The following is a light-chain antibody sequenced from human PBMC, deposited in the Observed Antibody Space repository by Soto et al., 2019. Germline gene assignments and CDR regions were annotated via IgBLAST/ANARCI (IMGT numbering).Light chain of an antibody. Sequence: DIVMTQSPLSLPVTPGEPASISCRSSQSLLHSNGFNYLDWYLQKPGQSPQLLIFLGSNRASGVTDKFNGSGSGTDFTLKISRVEAEDVGVYYCMQALQTPLTFGGGTKVEIK. CDR3: MQALQTPLT. J-gene: IGKJ4*01. CDR1: QSLLHSNGFNY. CDR2: LGS. V-gene: IGKV2-28*01.